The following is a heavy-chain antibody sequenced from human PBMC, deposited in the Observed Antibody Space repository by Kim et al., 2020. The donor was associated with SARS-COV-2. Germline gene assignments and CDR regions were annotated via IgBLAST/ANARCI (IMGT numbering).Heavy chain of an antibody. D-gene: IGHD3-3*01. V-gene: IGHV1-8*01. CDR3: ARVCNVWSAQDWFDP. J-gene: IGHJ5*02. Sequence: ASVKVSCKASGYTFTNYDINWVRQATGQGLEWMGWMNPKNGDTGYAQKFQGRVTMTRDTSIGTAYMELSSLRSDDTAVYYCARVCNVWSAQDWFDPWGQG. CDR1: GYTFTNYD. CDR2: MNPKNGDT.